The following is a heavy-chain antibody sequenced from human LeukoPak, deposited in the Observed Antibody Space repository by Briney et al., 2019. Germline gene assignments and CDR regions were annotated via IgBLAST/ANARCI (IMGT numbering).Heavy chain of an antibody. CDR1: GYTFTSYD. J-gene: IGHJ4*02. CDR2: MNPNSGNT. Sequence: ASVKVSCKASGYTFTSYDINWVRQATGQGLEWMGWMNPNSGNTGCAQKFQGRVTMTRNTSISTAYMELSSLRSEDTAVYYCARTVDDEGFDYWGQGTLVTVSS. V-gene: IGHV1-8*01. D-gene: IGHD6-19*01. CDR3: ARTVDDEGFDY.